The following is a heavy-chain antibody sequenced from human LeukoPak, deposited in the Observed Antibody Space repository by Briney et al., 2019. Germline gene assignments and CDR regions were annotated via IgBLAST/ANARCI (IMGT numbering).Heavy chain of an antibody. CDR3: ARPSLRYFDWIY. J-gene: IGHJ4*02. V-gene: IGHV4-39*01. Sequence: SETLSLTCTVSGGSISSSTFYWGWIRQPPGKGLEWIGSLYYSGSTYYNPSLKSRVTISVDTSKNQFSLKLSSVTAADTAVYYCARPSLRYFDWIYWGQGTLVTVSS. CDR2: LYYSGST. CDR1: GGSISSSTFY. D-gene: IGHD3-9*01.